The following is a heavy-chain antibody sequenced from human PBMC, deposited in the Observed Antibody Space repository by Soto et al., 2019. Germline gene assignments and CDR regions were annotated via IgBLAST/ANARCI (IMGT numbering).Heavy chain of an antibody. D-gene: IGHD6-19*01. CDR1: GGSVSSGSYY. Sequence: QVQLQESGPGLVKPSETLSLTCTVSGGSVSSGSYYWSWIRQPPGKGLEWIGYIYYSGSTNYNPSLKSRVTISVDTSKNRFSLKLSSVTAADTAVYYCARSIAVAGNSVFSYYWGQGTIVAVSS. CDR3: ARSIAVAGNSVFSYY. CDR2: IYYSGST. J-gene: IGHJ4*02. V-gene: IGHV4-61*01.